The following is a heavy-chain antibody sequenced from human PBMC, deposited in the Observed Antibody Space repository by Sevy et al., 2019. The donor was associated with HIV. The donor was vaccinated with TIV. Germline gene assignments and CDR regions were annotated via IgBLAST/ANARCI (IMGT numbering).Heavy chain of an antibody. V-gene: IGHV3-21*01. CDR1: GFTFSSYS. CDR3: AREGMVRGVISSFDY. J-gene: IGHJ4*02. D-gene: IGHD3-10*01. Sequence: LGGSLRLSCAASGFTFSSYSMNWVRQAPGKGLEWVSSISSSSSYIYYADSVKGRFTISRDNAKNSLYLQMNSLRAEDTAVYYCAREGMVRGVISSFDYWGQGTLVTVSS. CDR2: ISSSSSYI.